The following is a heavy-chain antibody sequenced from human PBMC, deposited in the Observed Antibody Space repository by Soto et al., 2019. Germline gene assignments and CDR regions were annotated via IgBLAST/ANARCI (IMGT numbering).Heavy chain of an antibody. Sequence: ASVKVSCKASGNTFTSYDINWVRQATGHGLDWMGWINPNSGNIGYAQKFQGRVTMTRDTAIRTAYMEVSRLRSDDTAVYYCARGRASGSYYLLDYWGQGTLVTVSS. CDR2: INPNSGNI. CDR1: GNTFTSYD. CDR3: ARGRASGSYYLLDY. D-gene: IGHD3-10*01. J-gene: IGHJ4*02. V-gene: IGHV1-8*01.